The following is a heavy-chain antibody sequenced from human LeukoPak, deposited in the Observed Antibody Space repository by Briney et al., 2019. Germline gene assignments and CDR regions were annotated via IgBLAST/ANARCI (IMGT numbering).Heavy chain of an antibody. Sequence: GGSLRLSCVASGFTFSSYGMHWVRQAPGKGLEWVAVISYDGSNKYYADSVKGRFIISRDDSKNTVYLQMNSLRAEDTAVYYCARKTNSDSNPYYQPFDYWGQGTLVTVSS. D-gene: IGHD3-22*01. J-gene: IGHJ4*02. CDR2: ISYDGSNK. CDR1: GFTFSSYG. CDR3: ARKTNSDSNPYYQPFDY. V-gene: IGHV3-30*03.